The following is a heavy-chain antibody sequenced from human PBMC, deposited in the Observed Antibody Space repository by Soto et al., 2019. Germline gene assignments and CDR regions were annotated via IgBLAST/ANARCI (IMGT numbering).Heavy chain of an antibody. V-gene: IGHV1-69*13. J-gene: IGHJ6*02. CDR2: IIPIFGTA. D-gene: IGHD3-9*01. CDR1: GGTFSSYA. Sequence: PGASVKVSCKASGGTFSSYAISWVRQAPGQGLEWMGGIIPIFGTANYAQKFQGRVTITADESTSTAYMELSSLRSEDTAVYYCARPIPPVYDILTGYYNVYYYGMDVWGQGTTVTVSS. CDR3: ARPIPPVYDILTGYYNVYYYGMDV.